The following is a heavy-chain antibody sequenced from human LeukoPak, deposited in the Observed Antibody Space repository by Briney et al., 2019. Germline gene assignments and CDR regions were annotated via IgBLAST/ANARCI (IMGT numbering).Heavy chain of an antibody. J-gene: IGHJ4*02. D-gene: IGHD2-2*01. Sequence: SETLSLTCAVYGGSFSGYYWSWIRQPPGKGLEWIGEINHSGSTNYNPSLKSRVTISVDTYKNQFSLKLSSVTAADTAVYYCAREAPRYCSSTSCYVVDYWGQGTLVTVSS. V-gene: IGHV4-34*01. CDR2: INHSGST. CDR3: AREAPRYCSSTSCYVVDY. CDR1: GGSFSGYY.